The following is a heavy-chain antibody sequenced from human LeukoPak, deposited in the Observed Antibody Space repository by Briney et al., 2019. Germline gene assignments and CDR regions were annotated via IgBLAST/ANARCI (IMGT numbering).Heavy chain of an antibody. CDR3: ARVRTAMALYYFDY. V-gene: IGHV3-7*01. CDR2: IKQDGSEK. D-gene: IGHD5-18*01. CDR1: GFTFSSYW. J-gene: IGHJ4*02. Sequence: GGSLRLSCAASGFTFSSYWMSWVRQAPGKGLEWVANIKQDGSEKYYVDSVKGRFTISRDNAKKSLYLQMNSLRAEDTAVYYCARVRTAMALYYFDYWGQGTLVTVSS.